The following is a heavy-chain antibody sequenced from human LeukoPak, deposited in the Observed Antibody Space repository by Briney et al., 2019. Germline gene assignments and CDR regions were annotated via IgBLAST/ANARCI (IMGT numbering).Heavy chain of an antibody. J-gene: IGHJ4*02. D-gene: IGHD2-15*01. V-gene: IGHV3-23*01. CDR2: MSSSDDGR. Sequence: GRSLRLSCASSGFTFSSYAMSWVRQAPGKGLEWVSAMSSSDDGRYYAASVRGRFTISRDTSRSTLYLQMNSLRAEDAAVYYCAKAPVTSCRGAFCYPFDYWGQGTLVTVSS. CDR3: AKAPVTSCRGAFCYPFDY. CDR1: GFTFSSYA.